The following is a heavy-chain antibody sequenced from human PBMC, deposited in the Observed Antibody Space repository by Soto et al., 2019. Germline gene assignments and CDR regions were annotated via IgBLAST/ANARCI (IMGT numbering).Heavy chain of an antibody. V-gene: IGHV3-13*01. J-gene: IGHJ6*04. CDR1: GFTFSSYD. D-gene: IGHD2-8*01. CDR2: IGTAGDT. Sequence: PGGSLRLSCAASGFTFSSYDMHWVRQATGKGLEWVSAIGTAGDTYYPGSVKGRFTISRENAKNSLYLQMNSLRAGDTAVYYSARDRGVYAISPYYCGMDVWGEETKVRVCS. CDR3: ARDRGVYAISPYYCGMDV.